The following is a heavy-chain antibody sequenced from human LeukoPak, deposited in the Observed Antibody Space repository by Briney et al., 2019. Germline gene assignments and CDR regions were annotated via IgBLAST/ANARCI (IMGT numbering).Heavy chain of an antibody. CDR2: INPSGGST. Sequence: ASVKVSCKASGYTFTSYYMHWVRQAPGQGLEWMGIINPSGGSTSYAQKFQGRITMTRDMSTSTVYMELSSLRSEDTAVYYCAREEGWESAETDGFDVWGQGTMVTVSS. V-gene: IGHV1-46*01. J-gene: IGHJ3*01. CDR3: AREEGWESAETDGFDV. CDR1: GYTFTSYY. D-gene: IGHD1-26*01.